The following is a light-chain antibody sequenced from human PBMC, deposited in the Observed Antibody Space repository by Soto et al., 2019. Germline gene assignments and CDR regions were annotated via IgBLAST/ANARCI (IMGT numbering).Light chain of an antibody. J-gene: IGKJ1*01. CDR3: QQYGSSPGWT. CDR2: GAS. V-gene: IGKV3-20*01. CDR1: QSVSSSY. Sequence: DIVLTQSPVIMSLSPGERATLSCRASQSVSSSYLAWYQQKPGQAPRLLIYGASSRATGIPDRFSGSGSGTDFTLTISRLEPEDFAVYYCQQYGSSPGWTVGQGTKVDIK.